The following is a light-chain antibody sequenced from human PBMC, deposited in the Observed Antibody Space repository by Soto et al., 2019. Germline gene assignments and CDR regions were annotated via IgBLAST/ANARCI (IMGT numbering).Light chain of an antibody. J-gene: IGKJ4*01. V-gene: IGKV1-9*01. Sequence: DIQLTQSPSFLSASVGDRVTISCRASQGINSFLAWYQQKPGKAPNLLISAASTLRAGVPSKFSGSGSGTEFTLTISSLHPEDFATYYCQHLNTYPLTFGGGTKV. CDR1: QGINSF. CDR2: AAS. CDR3: QHLNTYPLT.